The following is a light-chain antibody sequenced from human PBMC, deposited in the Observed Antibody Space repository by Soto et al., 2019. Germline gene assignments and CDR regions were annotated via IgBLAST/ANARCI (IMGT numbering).Light chain of an antibody. CDR2: DAS. V-gene: IGKV3-15*01. J-gene: IGKJ5*01. CDR3: QQYNSWPPIT. CDR1: ESVSRN. Sequence: VMTESPAALSVSAGETSALSLMASESVSRNLAWYQQKPGQAPRLLIYDASTRATGIPDRFSGGGSGTEFTLTISSLQSEDFVVYYCQQYNSWPPITFGQGTRLAIK.